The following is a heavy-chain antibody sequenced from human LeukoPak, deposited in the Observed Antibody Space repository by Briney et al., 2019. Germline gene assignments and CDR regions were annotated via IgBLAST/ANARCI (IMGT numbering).Heavy chain of an antibody. V-gene: IGHV4-34*01. CDR2: INHSGST. J-gene: IGHJ4*02. CDR1: GGSFSGYY. Sequence: SETLSLTCAVYGGSFSGYYWSLIRQPPGKGLEWIGEINHSGSTNYNPSLKSRVTISVDTSKNQFSLKLTSVTAADTAVYYCARGGGSSGYYFDYWGQGTLVTVSS. D-gene: IGHD6-19*01. CDR3: ARGGGSSGYYFDY.